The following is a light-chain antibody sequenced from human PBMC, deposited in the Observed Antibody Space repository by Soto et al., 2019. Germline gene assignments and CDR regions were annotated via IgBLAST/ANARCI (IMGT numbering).Light chain of an antibody. J-gene: IGLJ1*01. CDR3: LSYTTSTTYV. CDR1: TSDVGAYNH. V-gene: IGLV2-14*03. CDR2: DVS. Sequence: QSVLTQHASVSGSPGQSITISCTGTTSDVGAYNHVSWYQHHPGKAPKLMIYDVSNRPSGVSNRFSGSKSGNTASLTISGLQAEDEADYYCLSYTTSTTYVFGTGTKVTVL.